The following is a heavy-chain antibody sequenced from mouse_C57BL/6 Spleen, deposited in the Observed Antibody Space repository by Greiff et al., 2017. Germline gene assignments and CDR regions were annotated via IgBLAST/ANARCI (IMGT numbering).Heavy chain of an antibody. CDR2: INPSNGGT. J-gene: IGHJ2*01. CDR3: ARCITTVVASVDY. Sequence: VQLQQPGTELVKPGASVKLSCKASGYTFTSYWMHWVKQRPGQGLEWIGNINPSNGGTNYNEKFKSKATLTVDKSSSTAYMQLSSLTSEDSAVYYCARCITTVVASVDYWGQGTTLTVSS. D-gene: IGHD1-1*01. CDR1: GYTFTSYW. V-gene: IGHV1-53*01.